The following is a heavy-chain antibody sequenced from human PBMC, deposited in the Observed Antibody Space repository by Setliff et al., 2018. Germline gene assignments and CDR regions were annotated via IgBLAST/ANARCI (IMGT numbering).Heavy chain of an antibody. CDR2: ISGSGGST. CDR1: GFTFSSYA. V-gene: IGHV3-23*01. Sequence: GSLRLSCAASGFTFSSYAMSWVRQAPGKGLEWVSAISGSGGSTYYADSVKGRFTISRDNSENTLYLQMNSLRADDTAVYYCAKSLYFYDSSGYYYDRDYFYYMDVWGKGTTVTVSS. D-gene: IGHD3-22*01. J-gene: IGHJ6*03. CDR3: AKSLYFYDSSGYYYDRDYFYYMDV.